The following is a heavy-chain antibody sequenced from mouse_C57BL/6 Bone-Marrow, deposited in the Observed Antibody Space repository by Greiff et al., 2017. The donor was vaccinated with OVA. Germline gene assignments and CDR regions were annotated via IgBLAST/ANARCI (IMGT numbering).Heavy chain of an antibody. CDR1: GFSLTSYG. CDR2: IWSGGST. V-gene: IGHV2-2*01. Sequence: QVQLQQSGPGLVQPSQSLSITCTVSGFSLTSYGVHWVRQSPGKGLEWLGVIWSGGSTDYNAAFISRLSISKDNSKSQVFFKMNSLQADDTAIYYCATKMRYFDVWGTGTTVTVSS. J-gene: IGHJ1*03. CDR3: ATKMRYFDV.